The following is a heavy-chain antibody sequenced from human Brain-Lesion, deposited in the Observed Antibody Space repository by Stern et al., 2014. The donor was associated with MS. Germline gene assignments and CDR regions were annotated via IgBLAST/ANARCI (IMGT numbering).Heavy chain of an antibody. CDR1: GYIFTGYY. D-gene: IGHD3-3*01. V-gene: IGHV1-2*02. CDR2: IKPNTGGT. Sequence: VQLVESGAEVKTPGASVKVSCKTSGYIFTGYYIHWVRQAPGQGLEWMAWIKPNTGGTKYAQKFQGRVTMSRDTSISTAYVELSSLTSDDTAVYYCARDQRGITIFGVVTDYYYLGMDVWGQGTTVTVSS. J-gene: IGHJ6*02. CDR3: ARDQRGITIFGVVTDYYYLGMDV.